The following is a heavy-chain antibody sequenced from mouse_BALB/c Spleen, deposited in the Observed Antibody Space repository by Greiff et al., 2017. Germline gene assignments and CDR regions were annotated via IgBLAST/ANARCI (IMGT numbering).Heavy chain of an antibody. CDR3: ARDGGLTTVEAWFAY. D-gene: IGHD1-1*01. V-gene: IGHV1-87*01. CDR2: IYPGDGDT. Sequence: QVQLQQSGAELARPGASVKLSCKASGYTFTSYWMQWVKQRPGQGLEWIGAIYPGDGDTRYTQKFKGKATLTADKSSSTAYMQLSSLASEDSAVYYCARDGGLTTVEAWFAYWGQGTLVTVSA. CDR1: GYTFTSYW. J-gene: IGHJ3*01.